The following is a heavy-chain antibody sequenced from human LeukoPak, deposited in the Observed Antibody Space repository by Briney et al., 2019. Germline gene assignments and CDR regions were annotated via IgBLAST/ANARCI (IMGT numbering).Heavy chain of an antibody. V-gene: IGHV3-23*01. CDR3: ANLRYCSGGSCYSL. CDR1: GFTFSSYA. CDR2: ISGSGGST. J-gene: IGHJ4*02. Sequence: GGSLRLSCAPSGFTFSSYALSGVGQAQGKGLEGVSAISGSGGSTYYADSVKGRFTISRDNSKNTLYLQMNSLRAEDTAVYYCANLRYCSGGSCYSLWGQGTLVTVSS. D-gene: IGHD2-15*01.